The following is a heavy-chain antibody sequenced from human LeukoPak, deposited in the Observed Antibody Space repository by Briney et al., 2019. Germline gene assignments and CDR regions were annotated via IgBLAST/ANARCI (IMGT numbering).Heavy chain of an antibody. Sequence: SQTLSLTCAISGDSIFTNNVAWNWSRESPSRGLEWLGRTYYRSKWSFDYAVSVKSRITINADTSKNQFSLQLSSVTPEDTAVYYCARGKYTSFDNWGQGTLVTVSS. J-gene: IGHJ4*02. CDR1: GDSIFTNNVA. V-gene: IGHV6-1*01. CDR3: ARGKYTSFDN. D-gene: IGHD6-6*01. CDR2: TYYRSKWSF.